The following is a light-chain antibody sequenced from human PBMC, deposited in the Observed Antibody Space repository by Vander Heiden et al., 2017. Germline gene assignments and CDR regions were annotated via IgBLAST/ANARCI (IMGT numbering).Light chain of an antibody. CDR3: SSFTISGAWL. Sequence: QSALTQPPSVSRPPGQPVTISCTGSSSDVGIYNRVSGYQQTPGTAPKLMFYEVRKRPSGVPDRVSGSKSGNTASLTISGLQPEDEADYYCSSFTISGAWLFGGGTKLTVL. J-gene: IGLJ3*02. CDR1: SSDVGIYNR. CDR2: EVR. V-gene: IGLV2-18*02.